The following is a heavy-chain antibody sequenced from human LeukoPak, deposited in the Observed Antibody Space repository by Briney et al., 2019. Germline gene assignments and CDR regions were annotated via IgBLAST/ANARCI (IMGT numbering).Heavy chain of an antibody. CDR3: ARGPTGKYYDFGY. CDR2: IIPIFGTA. Sequence: AASVKVSCKASGGTFSSCAISCVRQAPGQGLEWMGGIIPIFGTANYAQKFQGRVTITADESTSTAYMELSSLRSEDTAVYYCARGPTGKYYDFGYWGQGTLVTVSS. CDR1: GGTFSSCA. V-gene: IGHV1-69*13. D-gene: IGHD3-22*01. J-gene: IGHJ4*02.